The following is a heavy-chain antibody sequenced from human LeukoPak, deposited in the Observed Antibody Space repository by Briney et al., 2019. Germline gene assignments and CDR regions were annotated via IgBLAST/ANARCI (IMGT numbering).Heavy chain of an antibody. D-gene: IGHD1-26*01. CDR1: GFTFSRYA. Sequence: PGGSLRLSCAASGFTFSRYALHWVRQAPGKGLEYVSSISTNGGSTYYANSVKGRFTTSRDNSKDSLYLQMNSLRTEDTALYYCARDNTGSYEYWGQGTLVTVSP. V-gene: IGHV3-64*01. CDR2: ISTNGGST. CDR3: ARDNTGSYEY. J-gene: IGHJ4*02.